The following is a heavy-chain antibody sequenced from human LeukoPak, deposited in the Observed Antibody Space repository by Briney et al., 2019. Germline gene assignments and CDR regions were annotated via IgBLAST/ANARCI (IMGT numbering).Heavy chain of an antibody. J-gene: IGHJ5*02. CDR3: ARPGDYSNHITT. CDR1: GGSISSSSYY. Sequence: SETLSLTCTVSGGSISSSSYYWGWIRQPPGKGLEWIGSIYYSGSPYYNPSLKSRVTISVDTSKNQFSLKLSSVTAADTAVYYCARPGDYSNHITTWGQGTLVTVSS. D-gene: IGHD4-11*01. CDR2: IYYSGSP. V-gene: IGHV4-39*01.